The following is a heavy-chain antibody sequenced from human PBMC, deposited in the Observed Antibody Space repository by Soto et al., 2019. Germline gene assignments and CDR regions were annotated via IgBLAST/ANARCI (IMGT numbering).Heavy chain of an antibody. J-gene: IGHJ4*02. CDR2: INPNSGGT. Sequence: GASVKVSCKASAYTFSDYYIHWVRQAPGQGLEWMGWINPNSGGTKYAPKFQGGVTMTRDTSITTAYMELSRLRSGDTAVYYCAKEPATAKPEGVDFWGQGTLVTVSS. CDR1: AYTFSDYY. V-gene: IGHV1-2*02. CDR3: AKEPATAKPEGVDF. D-gene: IGHD1-1*01.